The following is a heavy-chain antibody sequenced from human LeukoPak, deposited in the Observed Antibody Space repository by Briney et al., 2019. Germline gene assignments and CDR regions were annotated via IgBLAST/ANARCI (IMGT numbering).Heavy chain of an antibody. D-gene: IGHD3-22*01. CDR3: ASTLSNYDRTLDY. CDR1: GGSISSGGYP. J-gene: IGHJ4*02. CDR2: IYHSGST. Sequence: PSQTLSLTCAVSGGSISSGGYPWSWIRQPPGKGLEWIGYIYHSGSTYYNPSLKSRVTISVDRSKNQFSLKLSSVTAADTAVYYCASTLSNYDRTLDYWGQGTLVTVSS. V-gene: IGHV4-30-2*01.